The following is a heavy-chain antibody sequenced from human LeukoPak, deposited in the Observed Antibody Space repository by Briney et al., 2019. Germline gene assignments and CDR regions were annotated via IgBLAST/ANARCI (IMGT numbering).Heavy chain of an antibody. J-gene: IGHJ4*02. D-gene: IGHD3-22*01. CDR2: INHSGSI. Sequence: PSETLSLTCAVYNGSFSGYYWSWIRQPPGKGLEWIGKINHSGSINYNPSLKSRVTISVDKSKNQFSLKLSSVTAADTAVYYCARATDYYDSSGCYSYWGQGTLVTVSS. CDR3: ARATDYYDSSGCYSY. CDR1: NGSFSGYY. V-gene: IGHV4-34*01.